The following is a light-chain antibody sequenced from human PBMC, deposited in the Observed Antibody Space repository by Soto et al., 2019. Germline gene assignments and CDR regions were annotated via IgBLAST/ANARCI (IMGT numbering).Light chain of an antibody. CDR1: SSDVGSYNL. Sequence: QSALTQPASVSGSPGQSITISCSGTSSDVGSYNLVSWYQQYPGKAPKLMIYEVSKRPSGVSNRFSGSKSGNTASLTISGLQAEDEADYYCCSYAGSSTFVVFGGGIKLTVL. CDR3: CSYAGSSTFVV. V-gene: IGLV2-23*02. CDR2: EVS. J-gene: IGLJ2*01.